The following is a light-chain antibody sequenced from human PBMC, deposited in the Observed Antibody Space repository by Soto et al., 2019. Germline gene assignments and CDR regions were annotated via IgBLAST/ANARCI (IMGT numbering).Light chain of an antibody. CDR2: EVT. J-gene: IGLJ3*02. CDR1: SSDVGGYNY. Sequence: QSVLTQPPSASGSPGQSVTISCTGTSSDVGGYNYVSWYQQHPGKAPKLMIYEVTKRPSGVPDRFSGSKSGTTASLTGSVLLAEEEADYYCSSHAGISNVVFGGGTQLTV. V-gene: IGLV2-8*01. CDR3: SSHAGISNVV.